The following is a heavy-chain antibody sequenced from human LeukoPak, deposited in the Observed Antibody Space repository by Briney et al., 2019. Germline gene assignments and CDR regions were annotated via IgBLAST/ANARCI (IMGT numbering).Heavy chain of an antibody. CDR1: GGSFSGYY. V-gene: IGHV4-34*01. CDR2: INHSGST. CDR3: ARGQAHYDYIWGTYRSYGMDV. Sequence: SETLSLTCAVYGGSFSGYYWSWIRQPPGKGREWIGEINHSGSTNYNPSLKSRVTISLDTSKNQFSLNLGSVTAADMAVYYCARGQAHYDYIWGTYRSYGMDVWGQGTTVTVSS. D-gene: IGHD3-16*02. J-gene: IGHJ6*02.